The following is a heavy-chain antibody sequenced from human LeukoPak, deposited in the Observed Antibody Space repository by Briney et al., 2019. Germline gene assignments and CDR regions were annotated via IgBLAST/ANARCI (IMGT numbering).Heavy chain of an antibody. CDR1: GYSISSGYY. Sequence: PSETLSLTCAVSGYSISSGYYWGWIRQPPGKGLEWIGYIYYSGSTYYNPSLKSRVTISVDTSKNQFSLKLSSVSAADTAVYYCARKIVVVPAALDAFDIWGQGTMVTVSS. J-gene: IGHJ3*02. CDR3: ARKIVVVPAALDAFDI. D-gene: IGHD2-2*01. V-gene: IGHV4-38-2*01. CDR2: IYYSGST.